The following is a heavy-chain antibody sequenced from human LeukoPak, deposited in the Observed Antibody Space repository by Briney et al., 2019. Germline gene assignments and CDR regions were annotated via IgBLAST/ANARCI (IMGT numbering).Heavy chain of an antibody. CDR2: MSWNSGSI. D-gene: IGHD6-19*01. J-gene: IGHJ4*02. Sequence: GRSLRLSCAASGFTFDDYAMHWVRQGPGKGLEWVSGMSWNSGSIGYADSVKGRFTISRDNAKNSLYLQMNSLRAEDTALYYCAKDMDIGYSSGWLIDYWGQGTLVTVSS. CDR1: GFTFDDYA. V-gene: IGHV3-9*01. CDR3: AKDMDIGYSSGWLIDY.